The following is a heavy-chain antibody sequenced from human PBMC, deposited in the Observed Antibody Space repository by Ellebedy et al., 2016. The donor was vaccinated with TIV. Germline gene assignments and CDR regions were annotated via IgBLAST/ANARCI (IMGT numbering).Heavy chain of an antibody. CDR1: GFTFSNYA. CDR2: ITGIGTST. Sequence: GGSLRLSXAASGFTFSNYAMSWVRQAPGKGLEWVSAITGIGTSTYYADSVKGRFTISRDNSKNTLSLQMNSLRADDAAIYYCAKPMGPGGRFDAFDIWGQGTLVTVS. V-gene: IGHV3-23*01. CDR3: AKPMGPGGRFDAFDI. D-gene: IGHD3-16*01. J-gene: IGHJ3*02.